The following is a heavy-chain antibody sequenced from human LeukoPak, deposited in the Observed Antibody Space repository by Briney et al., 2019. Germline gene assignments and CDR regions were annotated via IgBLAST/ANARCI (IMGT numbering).Heavy chain of an antibody. J-gene: IGHJ4*02. V-gene: IGHV3-15*01. CDR1: GFTVSSNY. CDR2: IKSKTDGGTT. CDR3: AKDRSGSYSQGLDY. D-gene: IGHD1-26*01. Sequence: AGGSLRLSCAASGFTVSSNYMSWVRQAPGKGLEWVGRIKSKTDGGTTDYAAPVKGRFTISRDNSKNTLYLQMNSLRAEDTAVYYCAKDRSGSYSQGLDYWGQGTLVTVSS.